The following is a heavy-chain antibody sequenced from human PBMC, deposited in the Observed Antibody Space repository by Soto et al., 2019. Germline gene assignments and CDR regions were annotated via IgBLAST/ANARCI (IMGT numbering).Heavy chain of an antibody. Sequence: GGSQRLSCAASGFTFVSYAGSWVSKNPGKGLEWVSAISGSGGSTYYADSVKGRFTISRDNSKNTLYLQMNSLRAEDTAVYYCAKGAQYIVVVPAAKLNYYYYGMDVWGQGTTVTVSS. CDR1: GFTFVSYA. CDR2: ISGSGGST. J-gene: IGHJ6*02. CDR3: AKGAQYIVVVPAAKLNYYYYGMDV. D-gene: IGHD2-2*01. V-gene: IGHV3-23*01.